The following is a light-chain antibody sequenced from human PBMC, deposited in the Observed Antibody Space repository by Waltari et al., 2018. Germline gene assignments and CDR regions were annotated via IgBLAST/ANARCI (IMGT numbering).Light chain of an antibody. CDR1: QSLNVW. V-gene: IGKV1-5*03. J-gene: IGKJ1*01. Sequence: DIQMTQSHSTLAASVGDTVTITCRASQSLNVWLAWYQQKAWKAPKLLIYKASSLQNGVPSRFSGSGSGTEFTLTITNLQPDDFATYYCQQYNDYRTFGQGTRVEIK. CDR3: QQYNDYRT. CDR2: KAS.